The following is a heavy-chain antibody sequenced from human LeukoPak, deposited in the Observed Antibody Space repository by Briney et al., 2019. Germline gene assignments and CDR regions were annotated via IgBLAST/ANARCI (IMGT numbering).Heavy chain of an antibody. CDR1: GGSISSSSYY. V-gene: IGHV4-39*07. CDR3: ARDSGSYYGGVRETGPYYFDY. J-gene: IGHJ4*02. CDR2: IYFSGST. Sequence: PSETLSLTCIVSGGSISSSSYYWGWIRQPPGKGLEWIGSIYFSGSTYYNPSLKSRVTISVDTSKNQFSLKLSSVTAADTAVYYCARDSGSYYGGVRETGPYYFDYWGQGALVTVSS. D-gene: IGHD1-26*01.